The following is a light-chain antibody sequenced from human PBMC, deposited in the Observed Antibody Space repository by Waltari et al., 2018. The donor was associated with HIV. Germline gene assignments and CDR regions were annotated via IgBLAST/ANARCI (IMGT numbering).Light chain of an antibody. V-gene: IGLV2-14*01. J-gene: IGLJ1*01. Sequence: QSALTQPASVSGSPGQSITISCTVTSSDVGGYNYVSWYQHHPGKAPKLIIFEVTNRPSGVSNRFSGSKSGNTASLTISGLQADDEADYYCSSYRSTSTLGVFGTGTKVIVL. CDR1: SSDVGGYNY. CDR2: EVT. CDR3: SSYRSTSTLGV.